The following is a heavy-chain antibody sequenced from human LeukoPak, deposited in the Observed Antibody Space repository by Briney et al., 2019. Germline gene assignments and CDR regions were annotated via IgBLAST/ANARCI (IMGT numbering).Heavy chain of an antibody. CDR1: GFAFNTYA. Sequence: PGGSLRLSCAASGFAFNTYAMTWVRQAPEKGLEWVSTISTIGRATYYADSVEGRFTISRDNYKNPLYLQMNSLRADDTAVYSCPKARGSGVYAPFDYWGQGTQVTVSP. J-gene: IGHJ4*02. D-gene: IGHD5/OR15-5a*01. CDR2: ISTIGRAT. CDR3: PKARGSGVYAPFDY. V-gene: IGHV3-23*01.